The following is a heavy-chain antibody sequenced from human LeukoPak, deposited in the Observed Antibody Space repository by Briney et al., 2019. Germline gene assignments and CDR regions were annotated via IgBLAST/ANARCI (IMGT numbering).Heavy chain of an antibody. J-gene: IGHJ6*03. D-gene: IGHD2-15*01. CDR1: GGSISSRSYY. CDR2: IYYSGST. V-gene: IGHV4-39*01. Sequence: SETLSLTCTVSGGSISSRSYYWGWIRQPPGKGLEWIGSIYYSGSTYYNPSLQSRVTISVDTSKNQFSLKLNSVTAADTAVYYCASFYCSGGSCYQYFSYYYMDVWGKGTTVTVSS. CDR3: ASFYCSGGSCYQYFSYYYMDV.